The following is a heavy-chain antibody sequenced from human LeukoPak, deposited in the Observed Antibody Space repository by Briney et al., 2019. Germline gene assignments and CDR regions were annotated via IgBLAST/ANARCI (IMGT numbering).Heavy chain of an antibody. D-gene: IGHD6-19*01. CDR2: INPNSGGT. V-gene: IGHV1-2*02. J-gene: IGHJ6*03. Sequence: ASVKVSCKASGYTFTGYYMHWVRQAPGQGLEWMGWINPNSGGTNYAQKFQGRVTMTRDTSISTAYMELSRLRSDDTAVYYCARATDSSGWWAYYYYYMDVWGKGTTVTISS. CDR1: GYTFTGYY. CDR3: ARATDSSGWWAYYYYYMDV.